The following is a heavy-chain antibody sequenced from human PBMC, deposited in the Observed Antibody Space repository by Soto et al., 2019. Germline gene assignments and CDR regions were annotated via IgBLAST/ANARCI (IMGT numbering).Heavy chain of an antibody. CDR1: GFTVSSNY. CDR2: IYSGGST. Sequence: EVQLVETGGGLIQPGGSLRLSCAASGFTVSSNYMSWVRQDPGKGLEWVSVIYSGGSTYYADSVKGRFTISRDNSKNTLYLQMNSLRAEDTAVYYCQYYYDSSGYYGIVDYWGQGTLVTVSS. CDR3: QYYYDSSGYYGIVDY. D-gene: IGHD3-22*01. V-gene: IGHV3-53*02. J-gene: IGHJ4*02.